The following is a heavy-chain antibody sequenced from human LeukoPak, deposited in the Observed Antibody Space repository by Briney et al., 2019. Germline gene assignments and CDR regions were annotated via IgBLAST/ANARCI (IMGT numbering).Heavy chain of an antibody. J-gene: IGHJ4*02. V-gene: IGHV1-2*02. Sequence: ASVKVSCKASGYTFTGYYMHWVRQAPGQGLEWMGWINPNSGGTNYAQKFQGRVTMTRDTSISTAYMELSRLRSDDTAVYYCATFPPYYYDSSGYDYWGQGTLATVSS. CDR2: INPNSGGT. CDR3: ATFPPYYYDSSGYDY. D-gene: IGHD3-22*01. CDR1: GYTFTGYY.